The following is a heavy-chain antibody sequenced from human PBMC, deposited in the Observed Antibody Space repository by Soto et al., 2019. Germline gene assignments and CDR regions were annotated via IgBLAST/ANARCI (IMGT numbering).Heavy chain of an antibody. CDR1: GFIFSTYG. V-gene: IGHV3-30*18. Sequence: QMQLVESGGGVVQPGRYLRVSCEASGFIFSTYGMHWVRQAPGKGLEWVAVISYDGRNKYYADSVRGRFTISRDNSMNTLHLQMNSLRGEDKAVYYCAKDTATAITSYYFYGMDVWGQGTTVTVSS. CDR3: AKDTATAITSYYFYGMDV. D-gene: IGHD5-12*01. J-gene: IGHJ6*02. CDR2: ISYDGRNK.